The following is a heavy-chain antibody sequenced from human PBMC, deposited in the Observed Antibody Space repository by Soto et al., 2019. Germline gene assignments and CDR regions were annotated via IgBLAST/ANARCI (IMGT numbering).Heavy chain of an antibody. CDR1: GGSLSSYY. J-gene: IGHJ4*02. D-gene: IGHD2-15*01. CDR2: IYHSGST. CDR3: AREGGGSPDY. Sequence: PSETLSLTCVVSGGSLSSYYWSWIRQPPGKGLEWIGYIYHSGSTNYNPSLKSRVTISVDTSKNQFSLKLSSVTAADTAVYYCAREGGGSPDYWGQGTLVTVSS. V-gene: IGHV4-59*01.